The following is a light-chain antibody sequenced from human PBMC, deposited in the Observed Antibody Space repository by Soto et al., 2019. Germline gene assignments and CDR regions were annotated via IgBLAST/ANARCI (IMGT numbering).Light chain of an antibody. CDR3: QQYCSSPIT. Sequence: EIGMSQSPGTLSLSPGERATLSCRASQSVSSSCLGWYQQKPGQAPRLLIYDAYSRVTGSPDRFSGSGSGTDFTLTISRLEPEDFAVYYCQQYCSSPITFGQGTRLEIK. V-gene: IGKV3-20*01. CDR2: DAY. CDR1: QSVSSSC. J-gene: IGKJ5*01.